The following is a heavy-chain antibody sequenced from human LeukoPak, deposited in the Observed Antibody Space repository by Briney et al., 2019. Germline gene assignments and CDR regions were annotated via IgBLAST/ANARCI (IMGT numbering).Heavy chain of an antibody. V-gene: IGHV1-8*03. CDR1: GYTFTSYD. D-gene: IGHD5-24*01. Sequence: ASVKVSCKASGYTFTSYDINWVRQATGQGLEWMGWMNPNSGNTGYAQKFQGRVTITRNTSISTAYMELSSLRSEDTAVYYCASSRRWLTGVFDYWGQGTLVTVSS. CDR2: MNPNSGNT. J-gene: IGHJ4*02. CDR3: ASSRRWLTGVFDY.